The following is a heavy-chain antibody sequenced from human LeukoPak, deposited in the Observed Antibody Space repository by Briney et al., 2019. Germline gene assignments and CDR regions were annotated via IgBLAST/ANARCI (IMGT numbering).Heavy chain of an antibody. CDR1: GGSIRSSSYY. CDR2: IYYSGSS. CDR3: ARDLYSSRTNDAFVI. J-gene: IGHJ3*02. V-gene: IGHV4-39*07. D-gene: IGHD6-13*01. Sequence: SETLSLTCTVSGGSIRSSSYYWGCIRQPPGKGLEWIGSIYYSGSSYYNPSLKSRVTISVDTSKNQFSLKLTSVTAADTALYYCARDLYSSRTNDAFVIWGQGTMVTVSS.